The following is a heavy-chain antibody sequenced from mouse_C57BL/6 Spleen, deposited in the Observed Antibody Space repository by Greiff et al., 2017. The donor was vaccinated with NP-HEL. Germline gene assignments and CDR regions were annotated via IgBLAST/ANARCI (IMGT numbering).Heavy chain of an antibody. CDR2: IYPSDSET. V-gene: IGHV1-61*01. CDR3: AREVGQAWFAY. D-gene: IGHD3-3*01. Sequence: QVQLQQSGAELVRPGSSVKLSCKASGYTFTSYRMDWVKQRPGQGLEWIGNIYPSDSETHYNQKFKDKATLTVDQSSSTAYMQLSSLTSEDSAVYYCAREVGQAWFAYWGQGTLVTVSA. J-gene: IGHJ3*01. CDR1: GYTFTSYR.